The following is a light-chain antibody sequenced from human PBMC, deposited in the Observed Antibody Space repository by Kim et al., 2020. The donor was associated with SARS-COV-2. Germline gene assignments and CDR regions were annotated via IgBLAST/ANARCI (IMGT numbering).Light chain of an antibody. CDR2: AAS. V-gene: IGKV1-39*01. Sequence: DIQMTQSPSSLSASVGDTVTITCRASQRISSYLNWYQQKPGKAPKLLIYAASSLQSGVPSRFSGTGSGTDFTLTISSLQSEDFATYYCQQSYNTPLTFGGGTKVDIK. J-gene: IGKJ4*01. CDR3: QQSYNTPLT. CDR1: QRISSY.